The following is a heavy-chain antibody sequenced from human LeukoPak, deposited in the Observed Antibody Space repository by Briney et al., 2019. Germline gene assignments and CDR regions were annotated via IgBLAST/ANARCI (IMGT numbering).Heavy chain of an antibody. CDR2: ISAYNGNT. CDR1: GSTFTSYG. J-gene: IGHJ4*02. V-gene: IGHV1-18*01. D-gene: IGHD7-27*01. Sequence: ASVKVSCKASGSTFTSYGMSWVRQAPCPGLEWMGWISAYNGNTNYAQKLHGRVTMTTDTSTSTAYRELRSLRSDDTAVYYCARDRTGDLDYWGQGTLVTVSS. CDR3: ARDRTGDLDY.